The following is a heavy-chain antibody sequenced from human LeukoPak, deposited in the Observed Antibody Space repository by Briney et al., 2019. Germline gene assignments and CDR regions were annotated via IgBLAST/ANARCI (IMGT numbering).Heavy chain of an antibody. CDR1: GFTFDDYA. D-gene: IGHD6-13*01. CDR2: ISWNSGSI. J-gene: IGHJ3*02. V-gene: IGHV3-9*03. CDR3: AKGEQQLADAFDI. Sequence: SLRLSCAASGFTFDDYAMHWVRQAPGKGLEWVSGISWNSGSIGYADPVKGRFTISRDNAKNSLYLQMNSLRAEDMALYYCAKGEQQLADAFDIWGQGTMVTVSS.